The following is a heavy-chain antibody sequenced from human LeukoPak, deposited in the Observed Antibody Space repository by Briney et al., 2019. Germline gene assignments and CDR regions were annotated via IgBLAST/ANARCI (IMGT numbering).Heavy chain of an antibody. V-gene: IGHV1-18*01. Sequence: GASVKVSCKASGYTFTSYGVSWVRQAPGQGLEWMGWISGYNGNTNYAQKLQGRVTMTTDTSTSTAYMELRSLRSDDTAVYYCARGPWDSSGYYLDNWFDPWGQGTLVTVSS. CDR3: ARGPWDSSGYYLDNWFDP. D-gene: IGHD3-22*01. CDR2: ISGYNGNT. CDR1: GYTFTSYG. J-gene: IGHJ5*02.